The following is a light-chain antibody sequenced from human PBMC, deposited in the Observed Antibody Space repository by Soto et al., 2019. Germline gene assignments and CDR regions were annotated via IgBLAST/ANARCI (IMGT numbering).Light chain of an antibody. CDR2: AAT. J-gene: IGKJ4*01. Sequence: DIQMTQSPSSVSASVGDRVTITCRASQDISDWLAWHQQKPGKAPKLLIYAATTLHSGVPSRFSGSGSGTDFTLTISSLQPEDFATYYCQTGHTFPLTFGGGTKVEIK. CDR3: QTGHTFPLT. V-gene: IGKV1-12*01. CDR1: QDISDW.